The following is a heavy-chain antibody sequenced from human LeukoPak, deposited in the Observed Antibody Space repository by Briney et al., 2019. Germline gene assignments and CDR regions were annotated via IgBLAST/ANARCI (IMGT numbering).Heavy chain of an antibody. Sequence: SVKVSCNASGGTFSSYAISWVRQAPGQGLEWMGGIIPIFGTANYAQKFQGRVTITTDESTSTAYMELSSLRSEDTAVYYCARDRYDFWSGLLDYWGQGTLVTVSS. CDR1: GGTFSSYA. D-gene: IGHD3-3*01. V-gene: IGHV1-69*05. CDR3: ARDRYDFWSGLLDY. J-gene: IGHJ4*02. CDR2: IIPIFGTA.